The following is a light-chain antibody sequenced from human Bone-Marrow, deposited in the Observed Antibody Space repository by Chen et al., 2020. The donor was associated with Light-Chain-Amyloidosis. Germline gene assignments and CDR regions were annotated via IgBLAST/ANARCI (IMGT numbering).Light chain of an antibody. CDR2: EVT. Sequence: QSALTQPAPVSGSPGQSIPISCTGTSSDVGGDNHVSWYQQHPDKAPKLMIYEVTNRPSWVPDRFSGSKSDNTASLTISGLQTEDEADYFCSSYTITNTLVFGGGTRVTVL. J-gene: IGLJ1*01. V-gene: IGLV2-14*01. CDR1: SSDVGGDNH. CDR3: SSYTITNTLV.